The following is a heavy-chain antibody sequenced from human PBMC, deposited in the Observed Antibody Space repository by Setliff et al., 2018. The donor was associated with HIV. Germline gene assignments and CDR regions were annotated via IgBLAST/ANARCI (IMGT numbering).Heavy chain of an antibody. CDR1: GYTFTSYA. V-gene: IGHV1-3*03. CDR2: INAGNGNT. J-gene: IGHJ4*02. D-gene: IGHD3-22*01. CDR3: ARGEDYYESSGHWGHYFEY. Sequence: ASVKVSCKASGYTFTSYAMHWVRQAPGQRLEWMGWINAGNGNTKYSQEFQGRVTITRDTSASTAYMELSSLRSEDMAVYYCARGEDYYESSGHWGHYFEYWGQGAPVTVSS.